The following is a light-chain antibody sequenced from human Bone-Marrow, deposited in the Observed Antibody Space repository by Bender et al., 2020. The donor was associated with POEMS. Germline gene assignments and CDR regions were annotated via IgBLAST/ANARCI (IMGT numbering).Light chain of an antibody. Sequence: QSALTQPASVSGSPGQSITISCAGTTTDVGSYKLVSWYQQHPGKAPKVIIYESYERTSGVSDRFSGSKSGNTASLTISGLQAEDEADYYCSSYAGTNTWVFGGGTKLTVL. V-gene: IGLV2-23*01. CDR2: ESY. J-gene: IGLJ3*02. CDR1: TTDVGSYKL. CDR3: SSYAGTNTWV.